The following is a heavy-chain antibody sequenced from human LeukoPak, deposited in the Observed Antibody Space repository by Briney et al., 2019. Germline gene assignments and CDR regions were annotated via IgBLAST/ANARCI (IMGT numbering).Heavy chain of an antibody. Sequence: ASVKVSCKASGYTFTSYAMNWVRQAPGQGLEWMGWINTNTGNPTYAQGFTGRFVFSLDTSVSTACLQISSLKAEDTAVYYCARGRREYKLDDAFDIWGQGTMVTVSS. CDR1: GYTFTSYA. D-gene: IGHD6-6*01. J-gene: IGHJ3*02. CDR3: ARGRREYKLDDAFDI. V-gene: IGHV7-4-1*02. CDR2: INTNTGNP.